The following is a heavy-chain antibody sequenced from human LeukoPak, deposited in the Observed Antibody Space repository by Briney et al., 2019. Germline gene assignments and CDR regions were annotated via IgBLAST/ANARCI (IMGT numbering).Heavy chain of an antibody. CDR1: GLTVSNNY. CDR2: IDSGGST. J-gene: IGHJ4*02. Sequence: GGSLRLSCEVSGLTVSNNYMNWVRQAPGKGLEWVSVIDSGGSTYYADSVKGRFTASRDISRNTVFLQLTGLRAEDTAIYYCARDWNGDYAFENWGQGTLVSVSS. D-gene: IGHD1-1*01. CDR3: ARDWNGDYAFEN. V-gene: IGHV3-66*01.